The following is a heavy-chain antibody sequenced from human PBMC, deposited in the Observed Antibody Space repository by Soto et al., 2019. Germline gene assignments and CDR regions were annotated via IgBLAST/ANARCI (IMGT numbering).Heavy chain of an antibody. V-gene: IGHV1-18*01. CDR3: AKNSGPNWYFDL. CDR2: ISGYNGIT. CDR1: GYTFTSYE. Sequence: QVQLVQSGPEVKKPGASVKVSCKASGYTFTSYEITWVRQAPGQGLEWMGWISGYNGITNYAQKFQGRVTMTTETSTSTAYMELRSLRSDDTAVYYRAKNSGPNWYFDLWGRGTLVTVSS. D-gene: IGHD1-26*01. J-gene: IGHJ2*01.